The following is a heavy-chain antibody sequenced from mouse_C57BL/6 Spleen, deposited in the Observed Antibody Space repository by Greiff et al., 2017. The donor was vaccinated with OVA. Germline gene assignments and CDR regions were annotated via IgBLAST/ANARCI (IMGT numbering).Heavy chain of an antibody. J-gene: IGHJ3*01. D-gene: IGHD1-1*01. Sequence: VQLQQSGAELVKPGASVKLSCKASGYTFTEYTIHWVKQRSGQGLEWIGWFYPGSGSIKYNEKFKDKATLTADKSSSTVYMELSRLTSEDSAVYFCARHEDPHYYGSSSWFAYWGQGTLVTVSA. CDR3: ARHEDPHYYGSSSWFAY. V-gene: IGHV1-62-2*01. CDR1: GYTFTEYT. CDR2: FYPGSGSI.